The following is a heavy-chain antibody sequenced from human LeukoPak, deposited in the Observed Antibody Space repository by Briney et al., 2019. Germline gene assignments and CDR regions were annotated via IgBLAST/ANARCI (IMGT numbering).Heavy chain of an antibody. CDR1: GYTFTGYY. V-gene: IGHV1-2*02. D-gene: IGHD1-26*01. CDR2: INPNSGGT. J-gene: IGHJ5*02. Sequence: ASVRVSCKASGYTFTGYYMHWVRQAPGQGLEWMGWINPNSGGTNYAQKFQGRVTMTRDTSISTAYMELSRLRSDDTAVYYCARRCRGSYWFDPWGQGTLVTVSS. CDR3: ARRCRGSYWFDP.